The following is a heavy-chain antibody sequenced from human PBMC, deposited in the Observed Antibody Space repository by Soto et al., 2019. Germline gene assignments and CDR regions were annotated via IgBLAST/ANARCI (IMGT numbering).Heavy chain of an antibody. Sequence: SETLSLTCTVSGGSISSSSYYWGWIRQPPGKGLEWIGSIYYSGSTYYNPSLKSRVTISVDTSKNQFSLKLSSVTAADTAVYYCLGYSYGYVDYWGQGTLVTVSS. V-gene: IGHV4-39*01. J-gene: IGHJ4*02. CDR3: LGYSYGYVDY. CDR1: GGSISSSSYY. D-gene: IGHD5-18*01. CDR2: IYYSGST.